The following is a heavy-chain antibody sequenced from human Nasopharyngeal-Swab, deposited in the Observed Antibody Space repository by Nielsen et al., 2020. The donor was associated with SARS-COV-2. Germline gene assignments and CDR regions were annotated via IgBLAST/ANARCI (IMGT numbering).Heavy chain of an antibody. CDR3: AREGYYGSGERKIDY. Sequence: SVQVSCKASGGTFSSYASSWVRQAPGQGLEWMGGIIPIFGTANYAQKLQGRVTMTTDTSTSTAYMELMSLRSGDTAVYYCAREGYYGSGERKIDYWGQGTLVTVSS. CDR1: GGTFSSYA. V-gene: IGHV1-69*05. J-gene: IGHJ4*02. CDR2: IIPIFGTA. D-gene: IGHD3-10*01.